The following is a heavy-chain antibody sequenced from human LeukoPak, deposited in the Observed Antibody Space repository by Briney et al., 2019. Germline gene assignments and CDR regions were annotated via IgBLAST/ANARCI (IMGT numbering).Heavy chain of an antibody. V-gene: IGHV1-8*01. CDR2: MNPNSGNT. D-gene: IGHD3-16*02. Sequence: GASVKVSCKASGYTFTSYDINWVRQAPGQGLEWMGWMNPNSGNTGYAQKFQGRVTMTRNTSISTAYMELSSLRSEDTAVYYCARGLHYDYVWGSYRYPFDYWGQGTLVTVSS. J-gene: IGHJ4*02. CDR3: ARGLHYDYVWGSYRYPFDY. CDR1: GYTFTSYD.